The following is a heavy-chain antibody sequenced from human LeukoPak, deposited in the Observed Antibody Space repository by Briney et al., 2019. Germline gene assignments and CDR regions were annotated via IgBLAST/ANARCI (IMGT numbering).Heavy chain of an antibody. CDR2: ISYDGSGK. Sequence: GKSLRLSCVGAGFVFSNHVIHWVRQAPGQGLEWESMISYDGSGKHYADSVGGRLTISRDNSKNTVYLQMDSLTAEDTAIYYCARDLWGVAVAGAGKDVWGQGTTVTVSS. J-gene: IGHJ6*02. D-gene: IGHD3-16*01. V-gene: IGHV3-30*04. CDR3: ARDLWGVAVAGAGKDV. CDR1: GFVFSNHV.